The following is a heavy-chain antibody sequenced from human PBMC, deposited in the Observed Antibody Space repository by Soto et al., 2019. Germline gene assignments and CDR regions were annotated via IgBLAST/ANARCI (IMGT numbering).Heavy chain of an antibody. V-gene: IGHV4-34*01. J-gene: IGHJ5*02. CDR3: ARDMAVAGNNWFDP. D-gene: IGHD6-19*01. Sequence: SETLSLTCTVYGGSFSGYYWSWIRQPPGKGLEWIGEINHSGSTNYNPSLKSRVTISVDTSKNQFSLKLSSVTAADTAVYYCARDMAVAGNNWFDPWGQGTLVTVSS. CDR1: GGSFSGYY. CDR2: INHSGST.